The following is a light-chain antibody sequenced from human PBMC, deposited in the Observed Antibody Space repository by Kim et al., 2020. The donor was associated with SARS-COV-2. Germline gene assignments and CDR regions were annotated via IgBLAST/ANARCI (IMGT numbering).Light chain of an antibody. CDR1: QGISSH. Sequence: IQLTQSPSSLSASVGDRVTITCRASQGISSHLAWFQQKPGKAPNLLIYAASTWQSGVPSRFSGSGSGTDFTLTISGLQPEDGATYYCEQGNIERLGLGGGSKGEI. CDR2: AAS. CDR3: EQGNIERLG. V-gene: IGKV1-9*01. J-gene: IGKJ4*01.